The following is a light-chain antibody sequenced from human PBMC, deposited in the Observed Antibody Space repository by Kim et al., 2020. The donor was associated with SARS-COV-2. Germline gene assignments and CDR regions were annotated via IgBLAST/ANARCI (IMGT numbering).Light chain of an antibody. CDR3: AAWDDSLNGPV. V-gene: IGLV1-44*01. CDR2: SDN. CDR1: RSNIGSNT. Sequence: QSVLTQPPSPSGTPGQRVTISCSGSRSNIGSNTVNWYQQLPGTAPKLLIYSDNQRPSGVPDRFSGSKSGTSASLAISGLQSEDEADYYCAAWDDSLNGPVFGGGTQPTVL. J-gene: IGLJ3*02.